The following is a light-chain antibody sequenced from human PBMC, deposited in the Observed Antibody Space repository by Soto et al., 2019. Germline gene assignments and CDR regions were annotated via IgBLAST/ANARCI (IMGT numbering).Light chain of an antibody. CDR3: LSFASSLSVV. CDR1: SSNIGAGYD. V-gene: IGLV1-40*01. J-gene: IGLJ2*01. Sequence: QSVLTQPPSVSGAPGQRDTISCTGSSSNIGAGYDVHWYQQLPGRAPKLLIYGNTNRPSGVPDRFSGSKSGTSASLALTGLQAEDEADYYCLSFASSLSVVFGGGTKLAVL. CDR2: GNT.